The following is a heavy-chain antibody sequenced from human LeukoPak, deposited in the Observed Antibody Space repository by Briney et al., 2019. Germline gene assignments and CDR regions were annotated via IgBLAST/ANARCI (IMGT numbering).Heavy chain of an antibody. CDR2: ISGSGGST. CDR3: AKDRWVGELPDY. Sequence: GGPLRLSCAASGFTFSSYAMSWVRQAPGKGLEWVSAISGSGGSTYYADSVKGRFTISRDNSKNTLYLQMNSLRAEDTAVYYCAKDRWVGELPDYWGQGTLVTVSS. V-gene: IGHV3-23*01. J-gene: IGHJ4*02. D-gene: IGHD1-26*01. CDR1: GFTFSSYA.